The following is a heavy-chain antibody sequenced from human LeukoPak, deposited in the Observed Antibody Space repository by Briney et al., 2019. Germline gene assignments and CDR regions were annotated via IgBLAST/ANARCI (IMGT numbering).Heavy chain of an antibody. Sequence: ASVKVSCKASGYTFTSYDINWVRQATGQGLEWMGWMNPNSGNTGYAQKFQGRVTMTRNTSISTAYMELSSLRAEDTAVYCCAKNLGRGRDYYYMDVWGKGTTVTVSS. V-gene: IGHV1-8*01. J-gene: IGHJ6*03. D-gene: IGHD3-10*01. CDR1: GYTFTSYD. CDR3: AKNLGRGRDYYYMDV. CDR2: MNPNSGNT.